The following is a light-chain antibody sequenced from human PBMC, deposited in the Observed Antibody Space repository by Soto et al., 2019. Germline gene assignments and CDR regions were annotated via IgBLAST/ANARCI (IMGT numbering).Light chain of an antibody. V-gene: IGKV1-39*01. CDR2: AAS. CDR1: QSISSY. J-gene: IGKJ1*01. Sequence: DIQMTQSPSSLSASVGDRVTITCRASQSISSYLNWYQQKPGKAPKLLIYAASSLQSGVPARFSGSGSGTDFTLPISSLQPEDFATYYCQRCYSTPTWTFGQGTKVEIK. CDR3: QRCYSTPTWT.